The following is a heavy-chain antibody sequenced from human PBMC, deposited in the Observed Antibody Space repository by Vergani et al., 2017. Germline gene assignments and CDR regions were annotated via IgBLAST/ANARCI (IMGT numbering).Heavy chain of an antibody. CDR1: GFSVSNSG. CDR3: ANEGSANRIRGWLDH. J-gene: IGHJ4*02. D-gene: IGHD3-10*01. CDR2: IQYDGIDI. V-gene: IGHV3-30*02. Sequence: QVQLVESGGGVVQPGGSLRLSCVASGFSVSNSGMHWVRQTPGKGLEWVAFIQYDGIDIFYADFVEGRFTISRDNSKNSLYLQMRSLRFDDTAVYYCANEGSANRIRGWLDHWGQGALVTVSS.